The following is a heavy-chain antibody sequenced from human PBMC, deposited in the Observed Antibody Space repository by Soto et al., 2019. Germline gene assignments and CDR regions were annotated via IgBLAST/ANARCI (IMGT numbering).Heavy chain of an antibody. CDR1: GFTFTNYW. J-gene: IGHJ2*01. CDR3: ARRATTSAGYFDL. D-gene: IGHD1-26*01. V-gene: IGHV3-7*01. CDR2: IKQDGSEK. Sequence: PGGSLRLSCAASGFTFTNYWMSWVRQAPWKGLEWVANIKQDGSEKNYKDSVKGRLTISRDNAKNSLSLQMNSLRAEDTAVYYCARRATTSAGYFDLWGRGTLVTVCS.